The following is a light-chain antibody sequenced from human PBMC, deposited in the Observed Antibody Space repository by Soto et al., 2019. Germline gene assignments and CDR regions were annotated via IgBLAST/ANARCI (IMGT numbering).Light chain of an antibody. CDR3: QKCGIAPFT. CDR1: QSISSY. J-gene: IGKJ4*01. Sequence: DIQMTQSPSSLSASVGDRATITCRASQSISSYLNWYQQKPGKAPKLLIYAASSLQSGVPSRFSGSGSGTDFTLTISSLQPEDFATYYCQKCGIAPFTFGGGTKVDIK. V-gene: IGKV1-39*01. CDR2: AAS.